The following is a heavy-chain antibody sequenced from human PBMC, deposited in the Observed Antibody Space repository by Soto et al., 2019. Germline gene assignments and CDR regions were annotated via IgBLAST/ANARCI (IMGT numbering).Heavy chain of an antibody. CDR2: IYYSGST. Sequence: SETLSLTCTVSGGSISSSSYYWGWIRQPPGKGLEWIGSIYYSGSTYYNPSLKSRVTISVDTSKNQFSLKLSSVTAADTAVYYCARLKDTAMEDYYFDYWGQGTLVTVSS. CDR3: ARLKDTAMEDYYFDY. V-gene: IGHV4-39*01. J-gene: IGHJ4*02. D-gene: IGHD5-18*01. CDR1: GGSISSSSYY.